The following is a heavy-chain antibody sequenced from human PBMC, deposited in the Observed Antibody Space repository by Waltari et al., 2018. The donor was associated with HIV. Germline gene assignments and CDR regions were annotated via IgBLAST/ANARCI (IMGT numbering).Heavy chain of an antibody. V-gene: IGHV3-23*01. Sequence: EVQLSDSGGGLVQPGGSLKLSCVAPGFDFNFFAMYWVRQAPGKGLEWVSGIGGSGTKTFYADSVKGRFTISRDSSKNTLYLQMNSLRAEDTAVYYCAKTKGYDYGFYFDSWGQGTLVSVSS. CDR3: AKTKGYDYGFYFDS. D-gene: IGHD5-18*01. CDR1: GFDFNFFA. CDR2: IGGSGTKT. J-gene: IGHJ4*02.